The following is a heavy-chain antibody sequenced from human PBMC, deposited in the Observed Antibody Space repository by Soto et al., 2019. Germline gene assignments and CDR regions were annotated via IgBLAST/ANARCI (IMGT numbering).Heavy chain of an antibody. D-gene: IGHD3-9*01. J-gene: IGHJ6*02. V-gene: IGHV4-34*01. CDR3: ARLGLTGYYFLWYGMDV. Sequence: SETLSLTCAVYGGSFSGYYWSWIRQPPGKGLEWIGEINHSGSTNYNPSLKSRVTISVDTSKNQFSLKLSSVTAADTAVYYCARLGLTGYYFLWYGMDVWGQGTTVTV. CDR1: GGSFSGYY. CDR2: INHSGST.